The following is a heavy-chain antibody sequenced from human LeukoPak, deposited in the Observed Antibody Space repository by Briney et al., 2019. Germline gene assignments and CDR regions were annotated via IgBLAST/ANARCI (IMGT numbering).Heavy chain of an antibody. D-gene: IGHD6-19*01. J-gene: IGHJ4*02. Sequence: GGSLRLSCAASGFTFSSYSMNWVRQAPGKGLEWVSSISSSSSYIYYADSVKGRFTISRDNAKNSLCLQMNSLRAEDTAVYYCASAPGAVADYGFDYWGQGTLVTVSS. V-gene: IGHV3-21*01. CDR3: ASAPGAVADYGFDY. CDR1: GFTFSSYS. CDR2: ISSSSSYI.